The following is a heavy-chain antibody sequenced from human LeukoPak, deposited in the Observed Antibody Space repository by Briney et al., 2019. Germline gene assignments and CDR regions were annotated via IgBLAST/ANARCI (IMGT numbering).Heavy chain of an antibody. D-gene: IGHD6-6*01. CDR3: ARDRIAARDWFDP. CDR1: GYTFTSYY. J-gene: IGHJ5*02. V-gene: IGHV1-46*01. Sequence: ASVKVSCKASGYTFTSYYTHWVRQAPGQGLEWMGIINPSGGSTSYAQKFQGRVTMTRDMSTSTVYMELSSLRSEGTAVYYCARDRIAARDWFDPWGQGTLVTVSS. CDR2: INPSGGST.